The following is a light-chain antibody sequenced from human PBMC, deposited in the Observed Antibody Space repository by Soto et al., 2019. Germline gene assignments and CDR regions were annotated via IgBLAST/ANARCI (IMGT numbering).Light chain of an antibody. CDR3: SSYAGTKTLRV. CDR1: SRDVGAYNH. J-gene: IGLJ3*02. CDR2: EVD. V-gene: IGLV2-8*01. Sequence: QSVLTQPPSASGSPGQSVSISCTGTSRDVGAYNHVSWYQQHPGKAPKLIIYEVDKRPSGVPDRFSASKSDNTASLTVSGLQAEDEADYYCSSYAGTKTLRVFGGGTQLTVL.